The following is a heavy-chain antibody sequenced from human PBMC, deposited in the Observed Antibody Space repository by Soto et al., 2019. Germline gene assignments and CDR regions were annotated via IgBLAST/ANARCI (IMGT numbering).Heavy chain of an antibody. V-gene: IGHV1-18*01. CDR2: ITPDKGKT. Sequence: GASVKVSCKTSGYTFTSYGISWVRQAPGQGLEWMGWITPDKGKTTYAQKFQGRVTMTTDTSTSTAYMELSSLRSDDTAVYYCAREYYYDSSGYYYYYGMDVWGQGTTVTVSS. D-gene: IGHD3-22*01. CDR1: GYTFTSYG. J-gene: IGHJ6*02. CDR3: AREYYYDSSGYYYYYGMDV.